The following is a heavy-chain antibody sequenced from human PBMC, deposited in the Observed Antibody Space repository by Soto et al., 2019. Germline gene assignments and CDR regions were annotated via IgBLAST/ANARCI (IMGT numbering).Heavy chain of an antibody. J-gene: IGHJ4*02. Sequence: QVQLVESGGGVVQPGRSLRLSCAASGFTFSSYAMHWVRQAPGKGLEWVAVISYDGSNKYYADSVKGRFTISRDNXXXXXXXXXXXXXXXXXXXXXXXXXXVGCDYWGQGTLVTVSS. CDR3: XXXXVGCDY. V-gene: IGHV3-30-3*01. D-gene: IGHD3-16*01. CDR2: ISYDGSNK. CDR1: GFTFSSYA.